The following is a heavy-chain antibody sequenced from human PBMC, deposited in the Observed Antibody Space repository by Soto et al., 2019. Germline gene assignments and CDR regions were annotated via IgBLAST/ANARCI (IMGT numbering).Heavy chain of an antibody. J-gene: IGHJ4*02. D-gene: IGHD3-22*01. CDR3: ARDHYYDSSGYYLGYLDY. V-gene: IGHV3-30-3*01. Sequence: QVQLVESGGGVVQPGRSLRVSCAASGFTFSRSAMHWVRQAPGKGLEWVAVISSDGSNKYFADSVNGRFTISRDNSKNTLYLQMNSLRVEDTAVYYCARDHYYDSSGYYLGYLDYWGQGTLVTVSS. CDR2: ISSDGSNK. CDR1: GFTFSRSA.